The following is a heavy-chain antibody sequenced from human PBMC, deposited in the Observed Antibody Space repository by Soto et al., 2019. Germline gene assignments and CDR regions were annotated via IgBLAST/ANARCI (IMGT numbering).Heavy chain of an antibody. J-gene: IGHJ6*02. CDR3: AKDRGPQYYYYYGMDV. V-gene: IGHV3-30*18. D-gene: IGHD3-10*01. CDR2: ISYDGSNK. CDR1: GFTFSSYG. Sequence: GGSLRLSCAASGFTFSSYGMHWVRQAPGKGLEWVAVISYDGSNKYYADSVKGRFTISRDNSKNTLYLQMNSLRAEDTAVYYCAKDRGPQYYYYYGMDVWGQGTTVTVSS.